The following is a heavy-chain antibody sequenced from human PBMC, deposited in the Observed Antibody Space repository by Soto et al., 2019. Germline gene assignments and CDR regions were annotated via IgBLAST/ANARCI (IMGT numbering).Heavy chain of an antibody. CDR3: ARDYEAEAMDN. J-gene: IGHJ4*02. CDR1: GFTFNNYG. D-gene: IGHD5-18*01. Sequence: QVQLLESGGGVVQPGKSLRLYCAASGFTFNNYGIHWVRQAPGKGLEWVALIWNDGSHTYYADSVKGRFTISRDNSKNIVFLEMDSLTAEDTAIYYCARDYEAEAMDNWGQGTLVIVSS. V-gene: IGHV3-33*01. CDR2: IWNDGSHT.